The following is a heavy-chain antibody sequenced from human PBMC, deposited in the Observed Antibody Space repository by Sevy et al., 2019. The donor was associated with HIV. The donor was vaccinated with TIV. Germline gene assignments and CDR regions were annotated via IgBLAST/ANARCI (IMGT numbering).Heavy chain of an antibody. CDR2: ISGSGYAT. D-gene: IGHD3-3*01. CDR3: SKDRVTVFGVVVTFDS. V-gene: IGHV3-23*01. Sequence: GGSLRLSCAASGFTFDSYAMHWVRQVAGKGLEWVSTISGSGYATYYADSVKGRLIISRDTSRNTLYQQMNSLRVEDSAGYFCSKDRVTVFGVVVTFDSWGQGTLVTVSS. CDR1: GFTFDSYA. J-gene: IGHJ4*02.